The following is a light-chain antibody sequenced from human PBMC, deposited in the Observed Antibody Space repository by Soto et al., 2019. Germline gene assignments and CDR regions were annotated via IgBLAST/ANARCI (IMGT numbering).Light chain of an antibody. CDR1: QSLVYSGDTY. J-gene: IGKJ3*01. Sequence: DVVMTQSPLSLPVTLGQPASISCRSSQSLVYSGDTYLSWFHQRPGQSPRRLIYTVSNRDSGVPDRFSGSGSGTEFTLKISRVEPEDLGVYYCMQGAHWPPSLGPGTKVDIK. CDR3: MQGAHWPPS. CDR2: TVS. V-gene: IGKV2-30*01.